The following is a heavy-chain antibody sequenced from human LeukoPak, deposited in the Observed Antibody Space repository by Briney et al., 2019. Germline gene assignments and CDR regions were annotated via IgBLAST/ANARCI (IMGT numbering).Heavy chain of an antibody. D-gene: IGHD2-15*01. V-gene: IGHV1-46*01. CDR1: GYTFTSYY. CDR3: ARGQTRGRGGGRYYYGMDV. CDR2: INPSGGST. Sequence: ASVKVSCKASGYTFTSYYMHWVRQAPGQGLEWMGIINPSGGSTSYAQKFQGRVTMTRDTSTSTVYMELSSLRSEDTAVYYCARGQTRGRGGGRYYYGMDVWGQGTTVTVSS. J-gene: IGHJ6*02.